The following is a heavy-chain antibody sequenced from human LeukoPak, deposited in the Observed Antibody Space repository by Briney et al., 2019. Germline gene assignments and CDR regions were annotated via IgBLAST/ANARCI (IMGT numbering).Heavy chain of an antibody. D-gene: IGHD3-22*01. CDR2: IYYTGTT. CDR1: GGSLNSPNYY. CDR3: ARQSISGSSISYFDY. V-gene: IGHV4-39*01. J-gene: IGHJ4*02. Sequence: PSETLSLTCIVSGGSLNSPNYYWGWIRQPPGKGLEWIGTIYYTGTTYYNPSLKSRLTISVDTSKNQFSLKLTSVTAADTAVYYCARQSISGSSISYFDYWGEGTLANVSS.